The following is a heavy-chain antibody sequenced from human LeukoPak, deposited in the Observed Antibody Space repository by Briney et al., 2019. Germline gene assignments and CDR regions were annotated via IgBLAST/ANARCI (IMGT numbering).Heavy chain of an antibody. Sequence: GGSLRLSCAASGFTFSSCAMSWVRQAPGGGLEWVSSITISGDTTYYADSVKGRLTISRDNSKNTLSLRLNSLRADDTAIFYCAKAVGAYRGFFDFWGQGTLVTVSS. CDR1: GFTFSSCA. D-gene: IGHD1-26*01. CDR3: AKAVGAYRGFFDF. CDR2: ITISGDTT. V-gene: IGHV3-23*01. J-gene: IGHJ4*02.